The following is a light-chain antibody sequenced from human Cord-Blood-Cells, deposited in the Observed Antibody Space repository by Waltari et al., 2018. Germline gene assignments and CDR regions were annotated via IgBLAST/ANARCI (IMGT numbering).Light chain of an antibody. V-gene: IGLV3-21*04. J-gene: IGLJ3*02. CDR3: QVWDSSSDHPV. Sequence: SYVLTQPPSVSVAPGKTARITCGGNNIGSKIVQWYQQKPGQAPVLVIYYDSDRPSGIPERFSGSNSGNTATLTISRVEAGDEADYYCQVWDSSSDHPVFGGGTKLTVL. CDR1: NIGSKI. CDR2: YDS.